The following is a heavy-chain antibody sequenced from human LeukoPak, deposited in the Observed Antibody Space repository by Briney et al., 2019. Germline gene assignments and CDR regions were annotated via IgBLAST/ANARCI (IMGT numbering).Heavy chain of an antibody. CDR1: GYSFTNYW. J-gene: IGHJ4*02. D-gene: IGHD2-2*01. CDR3: ARGLVPAANLDY. Sequence: GESLKISCKGSGYSFTNYWIGWVRQMPGKGLQWMGIIYPGDSDTRYSPSFQGQVTTSADKSINTAYLQWSSLKASDTAIYYCARGLVPAANLDYWGQGTLVTVSS. CDR2: IYPGDSDT. V-gene: IGHV5-51*01.